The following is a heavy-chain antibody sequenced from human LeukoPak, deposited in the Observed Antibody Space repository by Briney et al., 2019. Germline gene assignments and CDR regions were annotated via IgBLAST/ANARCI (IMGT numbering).Heavy chain of an antibody. J-gene: IGHJ4*02. CDR1: GFTVSSNS. CDR2: IYSGGSGGST. CDR3: AKFGGDLGVAFDN. D-gene: IGHD2-21*02. Sequence: PGGSLRLSCAASGFTVSSNSMTWVRQAPGKGLEWVSVIYSGGSGGSTYYADSVKGRFTISRDNSKNTLYLQMNSLRVEDMAVYYCAKFGGDLGVAFDNWGQGALVTVSS. V-gene: IGHV3-66*01.